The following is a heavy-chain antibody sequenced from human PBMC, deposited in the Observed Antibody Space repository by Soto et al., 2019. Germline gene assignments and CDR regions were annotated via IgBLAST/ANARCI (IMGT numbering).Heavy chain of an antibody. CDR2: INHSGST. J-gene: IGHJ4*02. V-gene: IGHV4-34*01. CDR3: ACGFLEWLLYTY. D-gene: IGHD3-3*01. CDR1: GGSFSGYY. Sequence: SETLSLTCAVYGGSFSGYYWSWIRQPPGKGLEWIGEINHSGSTNYNPSLKSRVTISVDTSKNQFSLKLSSVTAADTAAYYCACGFLEWLLYTYWGQGTLVTVSS.